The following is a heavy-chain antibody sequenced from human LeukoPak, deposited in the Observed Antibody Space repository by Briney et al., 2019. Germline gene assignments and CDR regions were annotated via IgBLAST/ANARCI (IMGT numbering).Heavy chain of an antibody. Sequence: PGGSLRLSCAASGFTFNSYGTHWVRQAPGKGLEWVAVMWYDGSNKYYADSVKGRFTISRDDSKNTLYLQMNSLRAEDTAMYYCARGLPPVMKYYFDYWGQGTLVTVSS. CDR3: ARGLPPVMKYYFDY. J-gene: IGHJ4*02. D-gene: IGHD4-11*01. V-gene: IGHV3-33*01. CDR2: MWYDGSNK. CDR1: GFTFNSYG.